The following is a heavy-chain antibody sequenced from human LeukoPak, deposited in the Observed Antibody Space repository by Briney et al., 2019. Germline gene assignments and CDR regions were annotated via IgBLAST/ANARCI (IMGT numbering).Heavy chain of an antibody. Sequence: VASVTVSFTPSGYIFSIYNIHWVRQAPGQGREGMGTFNPRGGSTSYTQKFQGRVTLTGDTATSTVYMEVRRLRCEDRAVYYCARDIDGGGFLTPFDYWGQGTLVTVSS. J-gene: IGHJ4*02. CDR1: GYIFSIYN. D-gene: IGHD2-15*01. CDR2: FNPRGGST. CDR3: ARDIDGGGFLTPFDY. V-gene: IGHV1-46*01.